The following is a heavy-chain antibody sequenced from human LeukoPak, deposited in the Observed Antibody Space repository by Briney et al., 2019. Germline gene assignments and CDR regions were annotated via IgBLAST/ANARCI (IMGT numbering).Heavy chain of an antibody. D-gene: IGHD3-10*01. CDR1: GFTFSSYG. CDR2: ISYDGSNK. Sequence: PGGHLRLSCAASGFTFSSYGMHWVRQAPGKGLEWVAVISYDGSNKYYADSVKGRFTISRDNAKNSLYLQMNSLRAEDTAVYYCARGGNYGSGSYLHYYYGMDVWGQGTTVTVSS. J-gene: IGHJ6*02. CDR3: ARGGNYGSGSYLHYYYGMDV. V-gene: IGHV3-30*03.